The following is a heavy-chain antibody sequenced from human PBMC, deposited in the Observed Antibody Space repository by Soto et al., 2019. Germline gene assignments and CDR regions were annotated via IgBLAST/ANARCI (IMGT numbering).Heavy chain of an antibody. D-gene: IGHD1-7*01. CDR3: ARHAYDITGTKNAFDI. Sequence: GESLKISCKGSGYSVTSYWIGWVRQMPGKGLEWMGIIYPGDSDTRYSPSFQGQVTISADKSISTAYLQWSSLKASDAAMYYCARHAYDITGTKNAFDIWGQGTMVTVSS. CDR2: IYPGDSDT. V-gene: IGHV5-51*01. CDR1: GYSVTSYW. J-gene: IGHJ3*02.